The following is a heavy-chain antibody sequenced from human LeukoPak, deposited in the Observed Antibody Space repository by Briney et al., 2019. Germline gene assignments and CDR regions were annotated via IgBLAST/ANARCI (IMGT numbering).Heavy chain of an antibody. V-gene: IGHV1-2*02. Sequence: ASVKVSCKASGYTFTGYYMHWVRQAPGQGLEWMGWINPNSGGTNYAQKFQGRVTMTRDTSISTAYMELSRLRSDDTAVYYCAKGITMVRGVILSHNWLDPWGQGTLVTVSS. CDR3: AKGITMVRGVILSHNWLDP. J-gene: IGHJ5*02. CDR2: INPNSGGT. CDR1: GYTFTGYY. D-gene: IGHD3-10*01.